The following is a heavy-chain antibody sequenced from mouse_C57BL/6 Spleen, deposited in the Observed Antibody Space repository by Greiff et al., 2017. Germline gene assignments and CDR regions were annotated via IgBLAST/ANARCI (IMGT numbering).Heavy chain of an antibody. D-gene: IGHD3-2*02. V-gene: IGHV1-55*01. Sequence: QVQLQQPGAELVKPGASVKMSCKASGYTFTSYWITWVKQRPGQGLEWIGDIYPGSGSTNYNEKFKSKATLTVDTSSSTADMQLSSLTSEDSAVYYCARRRVSAQAPFAYWGQGTLVTVSA. CDR1: GYTFTSYW. CDR2: IYPGSGST. J-gene: IGHJ3*01. CDR3: ARRRVSAQAPFAY.